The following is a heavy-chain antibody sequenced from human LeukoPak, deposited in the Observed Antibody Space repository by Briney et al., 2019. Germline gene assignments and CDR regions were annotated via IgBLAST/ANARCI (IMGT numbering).Heavy chain of an antibody. CDR3: ARETVGLDY. CDR2: ISDGSSTI. V-gene: IGHV3-48*02. Sequence: GGSLRLSCAASGFTFSSYAMSWVRQAPGKGLEWVSYISDGSSTIYYADSVRGRFTISRDNAKNSLYLQINSLRDEDTAVYYCARETVGLDYWGQGTLVTVSS. J-gene: IGHJ4*02. D-gene: IGHD4-23*01. CDR1: GFTFSSYA.